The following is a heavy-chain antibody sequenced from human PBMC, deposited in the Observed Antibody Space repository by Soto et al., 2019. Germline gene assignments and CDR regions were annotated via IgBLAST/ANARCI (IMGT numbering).Heavy chain of an antibody. CDR2: INSDGSTT. D-gene: IGHD5-18*01. J-gene: IGHJ4*02. V-gene: IGHV3-74*01. Sequence: EVQLVESGGGLVQPGGSLRLSCAASGFTFSSYWMLWVRQAPGKGLVWVSRINSDGSTTSYADSVKGRFTISRDNAKNTLYLQMNSLGAEDTAVYYCARVNPGDSYVNYWGQGTLVTVSS. CDR1: GFTFSSYW. CDR3: ARVNPGDSYVNY.